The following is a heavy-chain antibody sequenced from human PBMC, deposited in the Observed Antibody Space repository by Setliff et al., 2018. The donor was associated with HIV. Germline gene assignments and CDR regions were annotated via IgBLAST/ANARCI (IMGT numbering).Heavy chain of an antibody. Sequence: ASVKVSCKASGYTFTGYYMHWVRQAPGQGLEWMGRINPNSGGTSYAQKFQGRVTMTRDTSVSTAYMELSRLKSDDTAVFYCARGVKGIATTGKYYFDYWGQGTLVTVSS. CDR1: GYTFTGYY. CDR2: INPNSGGT. J-gene: IGHJ4*02. D-gene: IGHD6-13*01. CDR3: ARGVKGIATTGKYYFDY. V-gene: IGHV1-2*06.